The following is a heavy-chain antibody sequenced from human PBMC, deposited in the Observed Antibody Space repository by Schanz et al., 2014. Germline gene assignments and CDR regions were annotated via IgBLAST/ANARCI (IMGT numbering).Heavy chain of an antibody. V-gene: IGHV4-4*02. D-gene: IGHD3-22*01. CDR2: IYHSGTT. CDR3: VRAGTYYLD. CDR1: GGSISSTTW. Sequence: QVQLQESGPGLVKPSGTLSLTCAVSGGSISSTTWWTWVRQPPGKGLEWIGEIYHSGTTNYNPSLKSRVTIPLDTAKSQFSLNLTSVTAADTALYYCVRAGTYYLDWGQGTLVTVSS. J-gene: IGHJ4*02.